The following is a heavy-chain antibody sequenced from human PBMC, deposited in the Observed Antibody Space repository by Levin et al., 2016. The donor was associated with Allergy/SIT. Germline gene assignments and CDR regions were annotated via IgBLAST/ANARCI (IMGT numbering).Heavy chain of an antibody. V-gene: IGHV4-59*08. J-gene: IGHJ6*02. D-gene: IGHD3-10*01. Sequence: WIRQPPGKGLEWIGYIYYSGSTNYNPSLKSRVTISVDTSKNQFSLKLSSVTAADTAVYYCARGGGANYYGSGSTHMDVWGQGTTVTVSS. CDR2: IYYSGST. CDR3: ARGGGANYYGSGSTHMDV.